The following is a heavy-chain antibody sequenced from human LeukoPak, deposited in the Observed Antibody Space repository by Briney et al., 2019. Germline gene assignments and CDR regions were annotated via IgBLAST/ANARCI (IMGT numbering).Heavy chain of an antibody. CDR1: GGSISSYY. Sequence: SETLSLTCTVSGGSISSYYWSWIRQPPGKGLEWIGEINHSGSTYYNPSLKSRVTISLDTSKNQFSLNVSSVTAADTSVYYCARRRRIYGDYFVRAFDIWGQGTMVTVSS. J-gene: IGHJ3*02. CDR3: ARRRRIYGDYFVRAFDI. V-gene: IGHV4-34*01. D-gene: IGHD4-17*01. CDR2: INHSGST.